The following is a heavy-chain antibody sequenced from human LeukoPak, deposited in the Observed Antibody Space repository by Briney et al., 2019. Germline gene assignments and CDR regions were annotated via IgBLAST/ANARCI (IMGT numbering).Heavy chain of an antibody. D-gene: IGHD2/OR15-2a*01. J-gene: IGHJ4*02. CDR3: ARGNPIIGDLHFDS. Sequence: SETLSLTCVVSVDSINYYYWNWIRQPPGKGREWSGYIYNSNSVNTKYNPSRKSRVNISVDTSKNQFSLRLTSVTAADTAVYYRARGNPIIGDLHFDSWGLGNMVTVSS. CDR2: IYNSNSVNT. V-gene: IGHV4-59*01. CDR1: VDSINYYY.